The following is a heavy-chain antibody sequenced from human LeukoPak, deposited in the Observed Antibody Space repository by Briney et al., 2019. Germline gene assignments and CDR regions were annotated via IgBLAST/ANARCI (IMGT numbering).Heavy chain of an antibody. D-gene: IGHD3-22*01. CDR2: IIPIFGIA. J-gene: IGHJ4*02. CDR3: ASGYDSSGIYLGLDY. V-gene: IGHV1-69*04. Sequence: SVKVSCKASGGTFSSYAISWVRQAPGQGLEWMGRIIPIFGIANYAQKFQGRVTITADKSTSTAYMELSSLRSEDTAVYYCASGYDSSGIYLGLDYWGQGTLVTVSS. CDR1: GGTFSSYA.